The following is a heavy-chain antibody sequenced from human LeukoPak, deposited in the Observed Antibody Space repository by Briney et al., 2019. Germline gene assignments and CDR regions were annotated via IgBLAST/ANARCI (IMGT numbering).Heavy chain of an antibody. CDR3: AKDITYSNRYYFDY. V-gene: IGHV3-9*01. J-gene: IGHJ4*02. CDR1: GFTFDDYA. CDR2: ISWNSGSI. Sequence: GGSLRLSCAASGFTFDDYAMPWVRQAPGKGLEWVSGISWNSGSIGYADSVKGRFTISRDNAKNSLYLQMNSLRAEDTALYYCAKDITYSNRYYFDYWGQGTLVTVSS. D-gene: IGHD4-11*01.